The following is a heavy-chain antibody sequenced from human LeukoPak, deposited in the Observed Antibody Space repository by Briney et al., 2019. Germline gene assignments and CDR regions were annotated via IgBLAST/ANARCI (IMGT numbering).Heavy chain of an antibody. CDR3: AKDHESDGYPCLDH. CDR2: ISASGP. CDR1: GFTFSSYA. V-gene: IGHV3-23*01. J-gene: IGHJ4*02. Sequence: GGSLRLSCAASGFTFSSYAMSWVRQAPGKGLEWVSAISASGPYYADAVRGRFTISRDNSRNTLSLQMDSLRAEDTAVYYCAKDHESDGYPCLDHWGLGTLVTVSS. D-gene: IGHD3-22*01.